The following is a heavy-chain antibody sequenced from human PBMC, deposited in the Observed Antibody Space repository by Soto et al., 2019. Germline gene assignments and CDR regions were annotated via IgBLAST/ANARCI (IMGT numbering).Heavy chain of an antibody. CDR1: GFNFSSYW. D-gene: IGHD3-3*01. CDR3: ARGVSEYYDFWSGPSDY. CDR2: IHSDGSGT. Sequence: GGSLRLSCTASGFNFSSYWMHWVRQAPGKGLVWVSRIHSDGSGTSYAGSVRGRFTISRDNAKNTLYLQINSLRGEDTAVYYCARGVSEYYDFWSGPSDYWGQGTLVTVSS. J-gene: IGHJ4*02. V-gene: IGHV3-74*01.